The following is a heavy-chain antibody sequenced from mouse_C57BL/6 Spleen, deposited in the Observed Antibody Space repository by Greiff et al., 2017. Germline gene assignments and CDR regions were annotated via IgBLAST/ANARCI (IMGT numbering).Heavy chain of an antibody. D-gene: IGHD2-4*01. J-gene: IGHJ4*01. V-gene: IGHV3-8*01. CDR3: ARSYYDYDDECALDY. CDR1: GYSITSYY. Sequence: EVKLVESGPGLAKPSQTLSLTCSVTGYSITSYYLNWIRKFPGNKLEYMGDISYSGSTYYNPPLKSRISITRDTSKNQYYLQLNSVTTEDTATYYCARSYYDYDDECALDYWGQGTTVTVSS. CDR2: ISYSGST.